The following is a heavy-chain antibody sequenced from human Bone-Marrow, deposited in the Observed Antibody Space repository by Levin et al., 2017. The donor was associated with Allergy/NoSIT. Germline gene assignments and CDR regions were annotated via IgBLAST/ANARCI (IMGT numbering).Heavy chain of an antibody. CDR2: TSFDGNSK. J-gene: IGHJ4*02. D-gene: IGHD6-19*01. V-gene: IGHV3-30*18. Sequence: GGSLRLSCAASGFTFRSYAIHWVRQAPGKGLEWVAFTSFDGNSKYYPDAVKGRFTVSRDNSKNTLYLQMNSLRPDDTAVYYCAKEISSGWYPPRGVYYDSWGQGTLVTVSS. CDR1: GFTFRSYA. CDR3: AKEISSGWYPPRGVYYDS.